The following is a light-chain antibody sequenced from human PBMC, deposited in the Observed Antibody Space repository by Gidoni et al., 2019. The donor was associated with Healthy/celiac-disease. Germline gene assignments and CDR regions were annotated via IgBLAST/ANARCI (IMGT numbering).Light chain of an antibody. Sequence: DIQMTQSPSSLSASVGDRVTITCRASQSFSSYLNWYQQKPGKAPKLLIYAASSLQSGVSSRFSGSGSGTDFTLTISSLQPEDFATYYCQQSYSTPRAFGGGTKVEIK. CDR3: QQSYSTPRA. V-gene: IGKV1-39*01. CDR1: QSFSSY. J-gene: IGKJ4*01. CDR2: AAS.